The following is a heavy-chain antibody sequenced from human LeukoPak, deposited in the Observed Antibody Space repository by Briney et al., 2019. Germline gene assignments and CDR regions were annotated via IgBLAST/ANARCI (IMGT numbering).Heavy chain of an antibody. Sequence: PSETLSLTCTVSGGSISSGDYYWSWNRQPPGKGLEWIGYIYYSGSTYYNPSLKSRVTTSVDMSKNQFSLNLSSVTAADTAVYYCARLVPPGGGDCTGSNCHKVYYFDYWGQGTLVTVSS. J-gene: IGHJ4*02. CDR1: GGSISSGDYY. V-gene: IGHV4-30-4*08. CDR2: IYYSGST. D-gene: IGHD2-15*01. CDR3: ARLVPPGGGDCTGSNCHKVYYFDY.